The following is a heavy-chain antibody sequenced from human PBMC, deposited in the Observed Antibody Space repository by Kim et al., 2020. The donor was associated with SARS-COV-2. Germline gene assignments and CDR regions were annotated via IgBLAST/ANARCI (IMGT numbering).Heavy chain of an antibody. V-gene: IGHV1-3*01. CDR1: GYTFTSYA. CDR2: INAGNGNT. CDR3: ARLCPMSIAARCSDS. J-gene: IGHJ4*02. D-gene: IGHD6-6*01. Sequence: ASVKVSCKASGYTFTSYAMHWVRQAPGQRLEWMGWINAGNGNTKYSQMFQGRVTITRDTSASTAYMEMSSLRSEDTAVYYCARLCPMSIAARCSDSWGQGTLVTVSS.